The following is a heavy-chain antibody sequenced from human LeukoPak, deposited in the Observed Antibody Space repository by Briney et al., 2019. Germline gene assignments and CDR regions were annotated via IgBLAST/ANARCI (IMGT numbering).Heavy chain of an antibody. V-gene: IGHV3-21*01. CDR2: ISSSSSYI. CDR3: ARGAGPYCSSTSCSNQH. CDR1: GFTFSSYS. Sequence: PGGSLRLSCAASGFTFSSYSMNWVRQAPGKGLEWVSSISSSSSYIYYADSVKGRFTISRDNAKNSLYLQMNSLRAEDTAVYYCARGAGPYCSSTSCSNQHWGQGTLVTVSS. J-gene: IGHJ1*01. D-gene: IGHD2-2*01.